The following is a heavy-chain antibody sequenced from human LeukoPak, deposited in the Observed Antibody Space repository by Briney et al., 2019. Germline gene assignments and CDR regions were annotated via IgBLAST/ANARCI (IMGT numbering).Heavy chain of an antibody. V-gene: IGHV3-30*02. J-gene: IGHJ4*02. Sequence: GGSLRLSCAASGFTFSSYGMHWVRQAPGKGLEWVAFIRYDGSNKYYADSVKGRFTISRDNSKNTLYLQMNSLRAEDTAVYYCAKDQVPAAWYYFDYWGQGTLVTVSS. D-gene: IGHD2-2*01. CDR1: GFTFSSYG. CDR3: AKDQVPAAWYYFDY. CDR2: IRYDGSNK.